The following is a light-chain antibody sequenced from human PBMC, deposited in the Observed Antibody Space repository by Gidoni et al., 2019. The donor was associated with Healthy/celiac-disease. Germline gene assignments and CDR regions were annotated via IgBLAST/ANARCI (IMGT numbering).Light chain of an antibody. CDR3: MQALQTPLT. CDR2: LGS. CDR1: QSLMHSNGYNY. J-gene: IGKJ4*01. Sequence: DIEMTQSPLSLPVTPGGPASISCRSSQSLMHSNGYNYLDWYLQKPGQSPQLLIYLGSNRASGVPDRFSGSGSGTDFTLKISRVEAEDVGVYYCMQALQTPLTFGGXTKVEIK. V-gene: IGKV2-28*01.